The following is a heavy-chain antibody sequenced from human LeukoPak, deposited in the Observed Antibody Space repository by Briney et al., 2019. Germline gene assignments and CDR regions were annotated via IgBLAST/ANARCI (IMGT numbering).Heavy chain of an antibody. CDR3: AKDPSAYYFDY. CDR1: GFTFSSYA. Sequence: SGGSLRLSCAASGFTFSSYAMTWVRQAPGKGLEWVSGISGSGGSTYYADSVKGRFAISRDNSKNTLYLQMNSLRAEDTAVYYCAKDPSAYYFDYWGQGTLVTFSS. V-gene: IGHV3-23*01. CDR2: ISGSGGST. J-gene: IGHJ4*02.